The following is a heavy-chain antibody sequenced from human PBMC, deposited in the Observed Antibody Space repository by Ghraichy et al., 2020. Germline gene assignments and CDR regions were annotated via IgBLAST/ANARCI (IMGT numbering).Heavy chain of an antibody. CDR1: GFTFSNCW. CDR2: IKQDGSDK. J-gene: IGHJ6*02. Sequence: GGSLRLSCAASGFTFSNCWMNWVRQAPGKGLEWVASIKQDGSDKYYVDSVKGRFTISRDNAKNSLYLQMNSLRAEDTAVYFCARNPVVSGAPDYYYGVDVWGQGTTVTVSS. D-gene: IGHD2-2*01. V-gene: IGHV3-7*03. CDR3: ARNPVVSGAPDYYYGVDV.